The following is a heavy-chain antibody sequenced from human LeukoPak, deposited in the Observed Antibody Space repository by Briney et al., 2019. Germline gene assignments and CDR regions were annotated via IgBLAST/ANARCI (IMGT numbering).Heavy chain of an antibody. CDR3: ARNDWGLGSFWYFTL. D-gene: IGHD7-27*01. J-gene: IGHJ2*01. CDR1: EFTFSHYW. Sequence: PGGSPRLSCEASEFTFSHYWMSWVRQAPGKGLEWVAYIKQDGSEKHYVDSVKGRFTISRDNAKNSLFLLLTSLRAEDTAVYFCARNDWGLGSFWYFTLWGRGTLVTVSS. V-gene: IGHV3-7*01. CDR2: IKQDGSEK.